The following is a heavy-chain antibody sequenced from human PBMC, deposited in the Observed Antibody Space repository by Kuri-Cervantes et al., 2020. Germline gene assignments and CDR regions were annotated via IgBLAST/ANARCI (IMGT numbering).Heavy chain of an antibody. D-gene: IGHD3-22*01. J-gene: IGHJ4*02. V-gene: IGHV4-31*03. CDR2: IYYSGST. CDR3: ARLYYDSSGYSFDY. Sequence: SETLSLTCTVSGGSISSGGYYWSWIRQHPGKGLEWIGYIYYSGSTCYNPSLKSRVTISVDTSKNQFSLKLSSVTAADTAVYYCARLYYDSSGYSFDYWGRGTLVTVSS. CDR1: GGSISSGGYY.